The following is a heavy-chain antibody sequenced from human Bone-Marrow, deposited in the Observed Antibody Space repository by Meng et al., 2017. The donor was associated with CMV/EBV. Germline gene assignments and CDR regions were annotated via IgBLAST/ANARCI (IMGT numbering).Heavy chain of an antibody. CDR3: ARLSGGKKYYFDY. Sequence: KSSGYTFTSYYRHWVRQAPGQGLEWMGIINPSGGSTSYAQKFQGRVTMTRDTSTSTVYMELSSLRSEDTAVYYCARLSGGKKYYFDYWGQGTLVTVSS. CDR1: GYTFTSYY. D-gene: IGHD3-10*01. J-gene: IGHJ4*02. V-gene: IGHV1-46*01. CDR2: INPSGGST.